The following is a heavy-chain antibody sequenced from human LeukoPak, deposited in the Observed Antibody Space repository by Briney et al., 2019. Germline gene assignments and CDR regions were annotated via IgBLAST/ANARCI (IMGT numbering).Heavy chain of an antibody. V-gene: IGHV4-39*07. CDR3: ARSSGHDAFDI. D-gene: IGHD3-22*01. CDR2: IYYSGST. J-gene: IGHJ3*02. Sequence: SQTLSLTCTVSGGSISSGSYYWSWIRQPPGKELEWIGSIYYSGSTYYNPSLKSRVTISVDTSKNQFSLKLSSVTAADTAVYYCARSSGHDAFDIWGQGTMVTVSS. CDR1: GGSISSGSYY.